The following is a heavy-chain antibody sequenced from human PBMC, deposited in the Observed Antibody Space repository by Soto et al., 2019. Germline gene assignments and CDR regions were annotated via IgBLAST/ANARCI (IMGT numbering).Heavy chain of an antibody. J-gene: IGHJ4*02. CDR1: GYTFTSYY. CDR2: INPSGGST. CDR3: AKYGSNNDFDY. Sequence: ASVKVSCKASGYTFTSYYMHWVRQAPGQGLEWMGIINPSGGSTSYAQKFQGRVTMTRDTSTSTVYMELSSLRAEDTAVYYCAKYGSNNDFDYWGQGTLVTVSS. V-gene: IGHV1-46*01. D-gene: IGHD1-20*01.